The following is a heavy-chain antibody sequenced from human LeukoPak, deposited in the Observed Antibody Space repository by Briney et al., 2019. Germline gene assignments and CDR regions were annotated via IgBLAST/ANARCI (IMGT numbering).Heavy chain of an antibody. CDR1: GYTFTVYY. J-gene: IGHJ4*02. CDR3: ARDHGYSYDDGLDY. Sequence: ASVKVSCKASGYTFTVYYMHWVRQAPGQGLEWMGWINPNSGGTNYAQKFQGRVTMTRDTSISTAYMELSRLRSDDTAVYYCARDHGYSYDDGLDYWGQRTLVTVSS. CDR2: INPNSGGT. D-gene: IGHD5-18*01. V-gene: IGHV1-2*02.